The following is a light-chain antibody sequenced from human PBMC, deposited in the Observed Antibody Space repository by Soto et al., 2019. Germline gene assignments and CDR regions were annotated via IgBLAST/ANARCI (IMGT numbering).Light chain of an antibody. CDR2: NVS. V-gene: IGLV2-14*01. CDR3: TSNTSSSTYV. CDR1: SSDVGGHNS. Sequence: LTHPASVSPSPGQSITFPLMRTSSDVGGHNSVSWYQQHPGKAPKLMIYNVSNRPSGVSNRFSGSKSGNTASLTISGLLADDEADYYCTSNTSSSTYVVGAGTKHTV. J-gene: IGLJ1*01.